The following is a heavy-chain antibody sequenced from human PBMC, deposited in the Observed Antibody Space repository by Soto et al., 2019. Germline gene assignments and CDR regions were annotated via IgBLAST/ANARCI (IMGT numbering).Heavy chain of an antibody. J-gene: IGHJ3*01. CDR1: SRSFSGYD. Sequence: PSDSLSLPCNVSSRSFSGYDWSWIRQSPEKGLEYIGYISYSGSTNYNPSLKSRVTTSLDTSKNQFSLKLSSVTAADTAIYYCASLNFDILTGYYAFDLWGQGTMVS. D-gene: IGHD3-9*01. V-gene: IGHV4-59*08. CDR2: ISYSGST. CDR3: ASLNFDILTGYYAFDL.